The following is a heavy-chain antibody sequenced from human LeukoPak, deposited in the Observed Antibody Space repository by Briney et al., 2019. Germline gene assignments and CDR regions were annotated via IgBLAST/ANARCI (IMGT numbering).Heavy chain of an antibody. CDR2: IYYSGST. D-gene: IGHD1-26*01. CDR3: ARVHSGSYF. V-gene: IGHV4-59*01. CDR1: GGSISSYY. J-gene: IGHJ4*02. Sequence: KSSETLSLTCTVSGGSISSYYWSWIRQPPGKGLEWIGYIYYSGSTNYNPSLKSRVTISVDTSKNQFSLKLSSVTAADTAVYYCARVHSGSYFWGQGTLVTVSS.